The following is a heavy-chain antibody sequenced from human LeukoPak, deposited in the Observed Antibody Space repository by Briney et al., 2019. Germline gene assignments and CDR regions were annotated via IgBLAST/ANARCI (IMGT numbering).Heavy chain of an antibody. Sequence: GGSLRLSCAASGFTFDDYAMHWVRQAPGKGLEWVSGISWNSGSIGYADSVKGRFTISRDNAKNSLYLQMNSLRAEDTALYYCAKDMRPSGWFNFDYWGQGTLVTVSS. CDR2: ISWNSGSI. J-gene: IGHJ4*02. V-gene: IGHV3-9*01. CDR3: AKDMRPSGWFNFDY. CDR1: GFTFDDYA. D-gene: IGHD6-19*01.